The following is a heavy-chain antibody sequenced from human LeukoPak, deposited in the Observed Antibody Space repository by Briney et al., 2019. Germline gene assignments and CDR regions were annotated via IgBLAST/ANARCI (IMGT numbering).Heavy chain of an antibody. CDR1: GFAFSSHG. V-gene: IGHV3-23*01. Sequence: GGSLRLSCVASGFAFSSHGMNWVRQAPGKGLGWVSGIIPSGHTTYYADSVRGRFTISRDNARNSLYLQMNSLTVEDTAVYYCARDMGWQQFDQWGQGTLVTVSS. J-gene: IGHJ4*02. CDR2: IIPSGHTT. D-gene: IGHD5-24*01. CDR3: ARDMGWQQFDQ.